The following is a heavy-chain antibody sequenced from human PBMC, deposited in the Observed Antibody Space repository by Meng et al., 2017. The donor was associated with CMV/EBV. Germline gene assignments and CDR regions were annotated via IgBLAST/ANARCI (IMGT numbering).Heavy chain of an antibody. CDR1: GYTFTTYD. V-gene: IGHV1-8*03. Sequence: ASVKVSCKASGYTFTTYDINWVRQATGRGLEWMGRMSPNSGNTAYAQKFQGRVTITRKTSISTAYMELSSLRSEDTAVYYCARDLTLPQFFYGMDVWGQGTTVTVSS. J-gene: IGHJ6*02. D-gene: IGHD1-26*01. CDR2: MSPNSGNT. CDR3: ARDLTLPQFFYGMDV.